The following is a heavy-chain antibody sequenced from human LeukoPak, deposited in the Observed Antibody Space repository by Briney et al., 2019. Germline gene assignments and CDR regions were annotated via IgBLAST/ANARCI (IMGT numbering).Heavy chain of an antibody. Sequence: QTGGSLRLSHAASGFTFSSYAMSWVRQAPGKGLEWVSAISGSGGSTYYADSVKGRFTISRDNSKNTLYLQMNSLRAEDTAVYYCAKDLGYYYDSSGYPVDYWGQGTLVTVS. V-gene: IGHV3-23*01. CDR3: AKDLGYYYDSSGYPVDY. CDR2: ISGSGGST. J-gene: IGHJ4*02. CDR1: GFTFSSYA. D-gene: IGHD3-22*01.